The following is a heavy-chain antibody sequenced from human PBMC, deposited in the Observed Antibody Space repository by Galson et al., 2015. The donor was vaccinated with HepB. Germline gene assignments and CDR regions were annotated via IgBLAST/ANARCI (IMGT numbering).Heavy chain of an antibody. CDR1: GGSISSSSYY. Sequence: SETLSLTCTVSGGSISSSSYYWGWIRQPPGKGLEWIGSIYYSGSTYYNPSLKSRVTISVDTSKNQFSLKLSSVTAADTAVYYCARQWHDIVVVPAADTGLGGWFDPWGQGTLVTVSS. J-gene: IGHJ5*02. V-gene: IGHV4-39*01. CDR2: IYYSGST. D-gene: IGHD2-2*01. CDR3: ARQWHDIVVVPAADTGLGGWFDP.